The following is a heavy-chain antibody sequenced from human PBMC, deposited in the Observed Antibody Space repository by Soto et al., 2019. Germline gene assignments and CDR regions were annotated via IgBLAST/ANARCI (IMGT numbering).Heavy chain of an antibody. V-gene: IGHV4-31*03. J-gene: IGHJ6*03. D-gene: IGHD6-13*01. CDR3: ASSSWSEDYYYMDV. CDR2: IYYSGST. Sequence: SETLSLTCTVSGGSISSGGYYWSWIRQHPGKGLEWIGYIYYSGSTYYNPSLKSRVTISVDTSKNQFSLKLSSVTAADTAVYYCASSSWSEDYYYMDVWGKGTTVTVSS. CDR1: GGSISSGGYY.